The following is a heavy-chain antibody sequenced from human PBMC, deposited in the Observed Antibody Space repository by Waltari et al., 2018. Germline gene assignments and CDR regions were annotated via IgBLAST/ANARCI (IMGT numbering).Heavy chain of an antibody. CDR1: GFDFSSYD. V-gene: IGHV3-48*03. CDR3: VRESRKDLWLVLDN. Sequence: DVELVESGGGLVQPGGSLRLYCAASGFDFSSYDMNWVRQAPGKGLEWISSISNSGTKIKYADSVRGRFTTSRDNAKKSLSLQLTSLRAEDTAVYYCVRESRKDLWLVLDNWGQGTLVTVSS. J-gene: IGHJ4*02. CDR2: ISNSGTKI. D-gene: IGHD5-18*01.